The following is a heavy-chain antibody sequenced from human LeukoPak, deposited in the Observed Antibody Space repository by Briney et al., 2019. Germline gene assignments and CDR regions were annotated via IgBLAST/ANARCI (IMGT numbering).Heavy chain of an antibody. D-gene: IGHD5-18*01. CDR1: GFSFSNYA. V-gene: IGHV3-23*01. J-gene: IGHJ4*02. CDR3: AKGVGIQPGLGY. CDR2: ISGTGGST. Sequence: GGSLRLSCAASGFSFSNYAMSWVRQAPGKGLEWVSSISGTGGSTYYADSVKGRFTISRDNSNNTLFLQMNSLRAEDTAVYYCAKGVGIQPGLGYWGQGTLVTVSS.